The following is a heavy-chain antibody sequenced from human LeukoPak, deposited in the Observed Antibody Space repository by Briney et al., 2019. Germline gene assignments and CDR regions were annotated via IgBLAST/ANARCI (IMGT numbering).Heavy chain of an antibody. D-gene: IGHD3-3*01. V-gene: IGHV3-9*01. CDR3: ARKYDFWSGLDY. J-gene: IGHJ4*02. Sequence: GGSLRLSCAASGFTFHNYGMHWVRQAPGKGLEWVSGISWNTGTIGYADSVKGRFTISRDNAKNSLYLQMNSLRAEDTAVYYCARKYDFWSGLDYWGQGTLVTVSS. CDR1: GFTFHNYG. CDR2: ISWNTGTI.